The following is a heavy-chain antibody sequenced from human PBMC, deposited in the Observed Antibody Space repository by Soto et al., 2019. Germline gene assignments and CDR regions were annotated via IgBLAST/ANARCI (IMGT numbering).Heavy chain of an antibody. J-gene: IGHJ4*02. CDR3: ARLYGSGSTRRVRIDY. CDR2: INWNGGST. CDR1: GFTFVDYV. D-gene: IGHD3-10*01. V-gene: IGHV3-20*04. Sequence: GASLRLSCAASGFTFVDYVMSWVRQAPGKGLERVSGINWNGGSTGYADSMKGRFTISRDNAKNSLYLQMNSLRAEDTALYYCARLYGSGSTRRVRIDYWGQGTLVTVSS.